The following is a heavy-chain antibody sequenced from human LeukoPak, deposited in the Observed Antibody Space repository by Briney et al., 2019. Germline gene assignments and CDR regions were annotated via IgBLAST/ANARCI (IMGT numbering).Heavy chain of an antibody. Sequence: GGSLRLSCAASGFTLSSYSMNWVRQAPGKGLEWDSSISSSSSYIYYADSVKGRFTISRDNAKNSLYLQMNSLRAEDTAVYYCARGLRYFDWLFATFDYWGQGTLVTVSS. J-gene: IGHJ4*02. CDR1: GFTLSSYS. V-gene: IGHV3-21*01. D-gene: IGHD3-9*01. CDR3: ARGLRYFDWLFATFDY. CDR2: ISSSSSYI.